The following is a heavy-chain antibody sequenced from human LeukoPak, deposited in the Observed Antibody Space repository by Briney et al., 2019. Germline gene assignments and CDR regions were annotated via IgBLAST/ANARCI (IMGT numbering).Heavy chain of an antibody. D-gene: IGHD3-22*01. J-gene: IGHJ4*02. CDR1: GYTFTSYG. Sequence: ASVKVSCKASGYTFTSYGISWVRQAPGQGLEWMGWISAYNGNTNYAQELQGRVTMTTDTSTSTAYMELRSLRSDDTAVYYCARDVKTYYYDSSGYSPLAGWGQGTLVTVSS. CDR2: ISAYNGNT. CDR3: ARDVKTYYYDSSGYSPLAG. V-gene: IGHV1-18*01.